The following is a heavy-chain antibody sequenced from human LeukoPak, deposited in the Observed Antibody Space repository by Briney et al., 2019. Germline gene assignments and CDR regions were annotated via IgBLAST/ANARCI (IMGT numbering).Heavy chain of an antibody. CDR2: IIPIFGTA. CDR1: GGTFSSYA. V-gene: IGHV1-69*01. CDR3: ARGHSGSEGYFDY. D-gene: IGHD1-26*01. Sequence: SVKVSCKASGGTFSSYAISWVRQAPGQGLEWMGGIIPIFGTANSAQKFQGRVTITADESTSTAYMELSSLRSEDTAVYYCARGHSGSEGYFDYWGQGTLVTVSS. J-gene: IGHJ4*02.